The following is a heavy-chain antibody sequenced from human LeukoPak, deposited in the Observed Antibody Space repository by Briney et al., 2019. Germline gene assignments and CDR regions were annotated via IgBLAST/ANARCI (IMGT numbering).Heavy chain of an antibody. J-gene: IGHJ4*02. CDR1: GGSISSSSYY. Sequence: SQTLSLTCTVSGGSISSSSYYWGWIRQPPGKGLEWIGSIYYSGSTYYNPSLKSRVTISVDTSKNQFSLKLTSVTAADTAVYYCASVNGPIDYWGQGTLVTVSS. CDR2: IYYSGST. V-gene: IGHV4-39*07. D-gene: IGHD2-8*01. CDR3: ASVNGPIDY.